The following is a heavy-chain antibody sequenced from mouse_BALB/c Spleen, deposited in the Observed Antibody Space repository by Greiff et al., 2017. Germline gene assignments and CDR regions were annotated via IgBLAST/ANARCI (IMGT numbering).Heavy chain of an antibody. J-gene: IGHJ2*01. CDR2: IWAGGST. CDR3: ARYYGNYVYFDY. D-gene: IGHD2-1*01. Sequence: VKLQESGPGLVAPSQSLSITCTVSGFSLTSYGVHWVRQPPGKGLEWLGVIWAGGSTNYNSALMSRLSISKDNSKIQVFLKMNSLQTDDTAMYYCARYYGNYVYFDYWGQGTTLTVSS. CDR1: GFSLTSYG. V-gene: IGHV2-9*02.